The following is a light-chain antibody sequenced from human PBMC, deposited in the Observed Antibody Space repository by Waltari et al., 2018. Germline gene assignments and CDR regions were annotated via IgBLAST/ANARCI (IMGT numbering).Light chain of an antibody. Sequence: QSALTQPPSVSGPPGQRVTISCSTSTSDICSATLNCYQQLPGTAPKLLIFGNAQRPSGVADRFSGSKSGTSASLALRGLQSEDEADYYCAAWDKSLSGPVFGGGTKLTVL. J-gene: IGLJ3*02. CDR2: GNA. V-gene: IGLV1-44*01. CDR3: AAWDKSLSGPV. CDR1: TSDICSAT.